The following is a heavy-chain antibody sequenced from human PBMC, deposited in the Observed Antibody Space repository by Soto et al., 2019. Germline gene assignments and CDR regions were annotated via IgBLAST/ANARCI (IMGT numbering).Heavy chain of an antibody. CDR2: MNPNSGNT. CDR3: ASSYQRGLLGYDYYYMNV. J-gene: IGHJ6*03. CDR1: GYTFTSYD. V-gene: IGHV1-8*01. D-gene: IGHD4-17*01. Sequence: QVQLVQSGAEVKKPGASVKVSCKASGYTFTSYDINWVRQATGQGLEWMGWMNPNSGNTGYAQKFQDRVTMTRNNSISTAYMVLSSLRSEDTAVYYCASSYQRGLLGYDYYYMNVWGKGTTVTVSS.